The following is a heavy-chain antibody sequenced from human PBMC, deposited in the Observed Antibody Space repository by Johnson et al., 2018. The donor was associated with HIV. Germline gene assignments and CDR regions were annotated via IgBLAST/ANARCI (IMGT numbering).Heavy chain of an antibody. V-gene: IGHV3-11*04. CDR1: GFTFSDYY. Sequence: QVQLVESGGGVVQPGSSLRISCAASGFTFSDYYMTWIRQAPGKGLESVSYISSSGSTIYYADSVKGRFTISRDNAKNSLYLQMNSLRAEDTAVYYCARDIYDSSDEAFDIWGQGTMVTVSS. D-gene: IGHD3-22*01. CDR2: ISSSGSTI. J-gene: IGHJ3*02. CDR3: ARDIYDSSDEAFDI.